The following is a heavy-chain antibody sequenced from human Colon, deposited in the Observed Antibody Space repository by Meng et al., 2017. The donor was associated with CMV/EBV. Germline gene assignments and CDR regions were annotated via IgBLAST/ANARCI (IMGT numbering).Heavy chain of an antibody. V-gene: IGHV3-53*01. D-gene: IGHD4/OR15-4a*01. CDR1: GIFVSNTY. CDR2: MYKNGSP. Sequence: GGSLRLSCTVSGIFVSNTYIDWVRQAPGKGLEWVSVMYKNGSPFYADSVKGRFTISRDISKNTVSLQMNNLRVEDTAMYYCALGYGAKEGFDSWGLGTQVTVSS. CDR3: ALGYGAKEGFDS. J-gene: IGHJ4*02.